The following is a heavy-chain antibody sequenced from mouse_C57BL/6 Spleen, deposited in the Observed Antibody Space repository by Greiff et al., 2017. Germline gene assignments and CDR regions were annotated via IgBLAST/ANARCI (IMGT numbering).Heavy chain of an antibody. CDR1: GYTFTSYW. Sequence: QVQLQQPGAELVKPGASVTLSCKASGYTFTSYWVQWVKQRPRQGLVWIGEIDPSDSYTNYNQKFKGKATLTVDTSSSTDYMQLSSLTSEDSAVYYCAREGHFDYWGQGTTLTVSS. CDR2: IDPSDSYT. CDR3: AREGHFDY. V-gene: IGHV1-50*01. J-gene: IGHJ2*01.